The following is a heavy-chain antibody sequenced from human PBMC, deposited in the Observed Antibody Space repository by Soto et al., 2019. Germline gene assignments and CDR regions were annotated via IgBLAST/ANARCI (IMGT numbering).Heavy chain of an antibody. V-gene: IGHV3-7*01. J-gene: IGHJ4*02. CDR2: IKQDGSAK. Sequence: SGGSLRLSCVASGFTFWGDWMSWVRQAPGKGLEWVANIKQDGSAKQYLDSVRGRFTISRDNSKNSVYLQMSSLRAEDTALYYCARDFYGGFSYGPGDNWGQGTLVTVSS. CDR1: GFTFWGDW. D-gene: IGHD2-15*01. CDR3: ARDFYGGFSYGPGDN.